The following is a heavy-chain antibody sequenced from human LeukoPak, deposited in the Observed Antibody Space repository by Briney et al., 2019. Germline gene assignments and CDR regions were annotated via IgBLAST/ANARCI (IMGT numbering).Heavy chain of an antibody. V-gene: IGHV3-15*01. CDR1: GFTFSNAW. J-gene: IGHJ4*02. CDR2: IKSKTDGGTT. CDR3: TTGDYDFWSGYPMYYFDY. Sequence: GGSLRLSCAASGFTFSNAWMSWVRQAPGKGLGWVGRIKSKTDGGTTDYAAPVKGRFTISRDDSKNTLYLQMNSLKTEDTAVYYCTTGDYDFWSGYPMYYFDYWGQGTLVTVSS. D-gene: IGHD3-3*01.